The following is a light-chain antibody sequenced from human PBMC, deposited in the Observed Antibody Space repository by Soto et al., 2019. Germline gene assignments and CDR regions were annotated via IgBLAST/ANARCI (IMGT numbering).Light chain of an antibody. CDR3: QQSYSTPWT. J-gene: IGKJ1*01. CDR1: LSISSW. Sequence: IRMNQCPSSMSESXGDRVTIACRSSLSISSWLNRYQQKPGRAPKLXXYDASSLQSGVPSRFSGSGSATDFTRTISSLQPEDFATYYGQQSYSTPWTFGQGTKVDIK. V-gene: IGKV1-39*01. CDR2: DAS.